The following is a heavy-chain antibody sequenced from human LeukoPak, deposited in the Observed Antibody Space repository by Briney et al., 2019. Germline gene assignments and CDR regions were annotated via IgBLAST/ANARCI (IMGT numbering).Heavy chain of an antibody. CDR1: GFTFSSYA. CDR2: ISGSGGST. CDR3: ARDSTSDYGGVYFDY. Sequence: PGGSLRLSCAASGFTFSSYAMSWVRQAPGKGLEWVSAISGSGGSTYYADSVKGRFTISRDNSKNTLYLQMNSLRAEDTAVYYCARDSTSDYGGVYFDYWGQGTLVTVSS. J-gene: IGHJ4*02. V-gene: IGHV3-23*01. D-gene: IGHD4-23*01.